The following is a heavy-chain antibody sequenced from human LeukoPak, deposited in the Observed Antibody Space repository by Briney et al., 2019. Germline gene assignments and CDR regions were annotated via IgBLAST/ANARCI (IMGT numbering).Heavy chain of an antibody. CDR1: GGSISSYY. J-gene: IGHJ4*02. D-gene: IGHD3-16*01. CDR2: IYHSGST. Sequence: SGTLSLTCAVSGGSISSYYWSWIRQPPGKGLEWIGSIYHSGSTYYNPSLKSRVTISVDTSKNQFSLKLSSVTAADTAVYYCARGMITFGGVIGYFDYWGQGTLVTVSS. CDR3: ARGMITFGGVIGYFDY. V-gene: IGHV4-38-2*01.